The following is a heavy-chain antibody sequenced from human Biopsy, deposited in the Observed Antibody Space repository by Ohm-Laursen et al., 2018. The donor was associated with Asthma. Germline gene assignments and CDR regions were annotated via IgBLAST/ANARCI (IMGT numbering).Heavy chain of an antibody. Sequence: SDTLSLTCIVSGASITSSAYYWGWIRQPPGKGLEWIGSMYYGETTYYNPSLESRVTVSADTSKNQFSLKLTSVTAADTAVYYCVRGSSSWHHGPFHYYYGLDVWGQGTTATVSS. J-gene: IGHJ6*02. D-gene: IGHD6-13*01. CDR1: GASITSSAYY. V-gene: IGHV4-39*01. CDR2: MYYGETT. CDR3: VRGSSSWHHGPFHYYYGLDV.